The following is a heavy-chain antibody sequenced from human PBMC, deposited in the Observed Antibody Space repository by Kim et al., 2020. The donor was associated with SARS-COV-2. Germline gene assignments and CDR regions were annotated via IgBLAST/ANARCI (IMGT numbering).Heavy chain of an antibody. D-gene: IGHD3-3*01. V-gene: IGHV1-69*01. CDR3: ARENYDFWSGLFYY. J-gene: IGHJ4*02. Sequence: AQKFQGRVPITADESTSTAYMELSSLRSEDTAVYYCARENYDFWSGLFYYWGQGTLVTVSS.